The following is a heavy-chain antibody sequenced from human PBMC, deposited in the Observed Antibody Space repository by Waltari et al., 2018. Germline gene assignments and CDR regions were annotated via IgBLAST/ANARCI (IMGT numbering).Heavy chain of an antibody. CDR3: ARGDIVVVPAAINYFDY. Sequence: VQLQQWGAGLLKPSETLSLTCAVYGGSFSGYFWTWIRQSPGKGLEWVSSISSSSSYIYYADSVKGRFTISRDNAKNSLYLQMNSLRAEDTAVYYCARGDIVVVPAAINYFDYWGQGTLVTVSS. CDR1: GGSFSGYF. J-gene: IGHJ4*02. V-gene: IGHV3-21*01. CDR2: ISSSSSYI. D-gene: IGHD2-2*02.